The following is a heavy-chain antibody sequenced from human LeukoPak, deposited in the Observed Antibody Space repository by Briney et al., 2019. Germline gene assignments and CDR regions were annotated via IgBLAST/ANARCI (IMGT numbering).Heavy chain of an antibody. CDR3: AKGGTGWPIGYFHH. CDR1: GFTFSSYA. V-gene: IGHV3-23*01. Sequence: GGSLRLSCAASGFTFSSYAMSWVRQAPGKGLEWLSGISGSGGSTYYADSVKGRFTISRNNSKNTLELQVNSLRGEDTAVYYCAKGGTGWPIGYFHHWGQGTLVTVSS. CDR2: ISGSGGST. D-gene: IGHD6-19*01. J-gene: IGHJ1*01.